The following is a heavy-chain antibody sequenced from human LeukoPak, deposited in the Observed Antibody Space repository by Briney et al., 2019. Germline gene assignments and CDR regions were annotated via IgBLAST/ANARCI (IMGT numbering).Heavy chain of an antibody. CDR1: GYTFTSYG. D-gene: IGHD5-18*01. CDR2: ISAYSGNT. J-gene: IGHJ6*02. V-gene: IGHV1-18*01. CDR3: ARDYDTVMGYYGMDV. Sequence: ASVKVSCKASGYTFTSYGISWVRQAPGQWLEWMGWISAYSGNTNYAQKLQGRVTLTTDTSTNTAYMELRSLKSDDTAVYYCARDYDTVMGYYGMDVWGQGTTVTVSS.